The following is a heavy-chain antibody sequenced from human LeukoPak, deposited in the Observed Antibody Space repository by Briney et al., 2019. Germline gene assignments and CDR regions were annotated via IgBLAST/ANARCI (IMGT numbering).Heavy chain of an antibody. J-gene: IGHJ4*02. CDR2: IIPILGIA. D-gene: IGHD4-23*01. V-gene: IGHV1-69*02. CDR3: ARGGVYGGTLDY. CDR1: GGTFSSYT. Sequence: VASVKVSCKASGGTFSSYTISWVRQAPGQGLEWMGRIIPILGIANYAQKFQGRVTITADKSTSTAYMELSSLRSEDTAVYYCARGGVYGGTLDYWGQGTLVTVSS.